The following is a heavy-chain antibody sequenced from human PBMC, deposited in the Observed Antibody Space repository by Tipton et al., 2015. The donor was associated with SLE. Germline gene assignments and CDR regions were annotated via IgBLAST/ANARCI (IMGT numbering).Heavy chain of an antibody. CDR3: AGADFWSGQEAFDI. CDR2: ISSSSSYI. V-gene: IGHV3-21*01. CDR1: GFTFSSYS. Sequence: SLRLSCAASGFTFSSYSMNWVRQAPGKGLEWVSSISSSSSYIYYADSVKGRFTISRDNAKNSLYLQMNSLRAEDTAVYYCAGADFWSGQEAFDIWGQGTMVTVSS. D-gene: IGHD3-3*01. J-gene: IGHJ3*02.